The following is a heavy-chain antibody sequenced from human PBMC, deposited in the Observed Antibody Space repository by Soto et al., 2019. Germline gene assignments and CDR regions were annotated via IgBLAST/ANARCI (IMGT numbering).Heavy chain of an antibody. CDR2: ISDSGITT. CDR1: GFTFSDHY. Sequence: GGSLRLSCAVSGFTFSDHYMSWFRQAPGRGLEWVSYISDSGITTYYADSVKGRFTISRDNARNSLYLQMNSLRVEDTAVYYCARPGPNYDEYIDYWGQGTLVTVSS. D-gene: IGHD3-3*01. V-gene: IGHV3-11*01. CDR3: ARPGPNYDEYIDY. J-gene: IGHJ4*02.